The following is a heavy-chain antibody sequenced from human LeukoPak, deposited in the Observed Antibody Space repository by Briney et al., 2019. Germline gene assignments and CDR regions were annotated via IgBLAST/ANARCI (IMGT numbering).Heavy chain of an antibody. J-gene: IGHJ4*02. CDR2: IIPIFGTA. CDR3: AREYYYGSGSYYNKYYFDY. V-gene: IGHV1-69*05. Sequence: SVTVSFKASGGTFSSYAINWVRQAPGQGLEWMGGIIPIFGTANYAQKFQGRVTITTDESTSTAYMELSSLRSEDTAVYYCAREYYYGSGSYYNKYYFDYWGQGTLVTVSS. D-gene: IGHD3-10*01. CDR1: GGTFSSYA.